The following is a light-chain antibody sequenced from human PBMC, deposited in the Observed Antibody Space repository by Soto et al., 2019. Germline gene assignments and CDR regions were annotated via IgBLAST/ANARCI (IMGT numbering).Light chain of an antibody. CDR3: QQYNNWPLYT. V-gene: IGKV3-15*01. J-gene: IGKJ2*01. CDR1: QSVSSN. CDR2: GAS. Sequence: EIVMTQSPATLSVSPGERATLSCRASQSVSSNLAWYQQKPGQAPRLLIYGASTRVTGIPARFSGSVSGTEFTLTISSLQSEDFAVYYCQQYNNWPLYTFGQGTKLEIK.